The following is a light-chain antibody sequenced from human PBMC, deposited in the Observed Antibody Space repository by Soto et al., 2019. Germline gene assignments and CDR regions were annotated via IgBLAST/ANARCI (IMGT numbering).Light chain of an antibody. CDR2: LGS. V-gene: IGKV2-28*01. CDR3: MQALQTPLT. CDR1: QSLLHSNGYNY. J-gene: IGKJ4*01. Sequence: DIVMTQSPLSLPVTPGEPASISCRSSQSLLHSNGYNYLDWYLQKPGQSPQLLISLGSNRGSGVLDRFSGSGSGTDFTLKISRVEAEDVGVYYCMQALQTPLTFGGGTKVDI.